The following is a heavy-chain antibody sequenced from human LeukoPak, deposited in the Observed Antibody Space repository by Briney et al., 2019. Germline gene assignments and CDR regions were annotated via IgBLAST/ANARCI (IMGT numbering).Heavy chain of an antibody. D-gene: IGHD2-15*01. CDR1: GFSFSDHH. J-gene: IGHJ4*02. V-gene: IGHV3-11*01. Sequence: GGSLRLSCAASGFSFSDHHMSWIRQAPGKGLEWISYISSSASTMYNADSVRGRFTISRDNAKKSLFLQMNSLRAEDTAVYYCARVAVVVAATYYFDYWGQGTLVTVSS. CDR2: ISSSASTM. CDR3: ARVAVVVAATYYFDY.